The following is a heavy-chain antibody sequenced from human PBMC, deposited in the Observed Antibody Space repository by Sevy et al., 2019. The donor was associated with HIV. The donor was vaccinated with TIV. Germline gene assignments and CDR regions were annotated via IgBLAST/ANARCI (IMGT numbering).Heavy chain of an antibody. CDR2: IYYSGST. CDR1: GGSISSGGYY. Sequence: SETLSLTCTVSGGSISSGGYYWSWIRQHPGKGMEWIGYIYYSGSTYYNPSLKSRVTISVETSKNQVSLKLSAVTAADTAVYYCARGGGGIVVVPAAPYNWFDPWGQGTLVTVSS. J-gene: IGHJ5*02. CDR3: ARGGGGIVVVPAAPYNWFDP. V-gene: IGHV4-31*03. D-gene: IGHD2-2*01.